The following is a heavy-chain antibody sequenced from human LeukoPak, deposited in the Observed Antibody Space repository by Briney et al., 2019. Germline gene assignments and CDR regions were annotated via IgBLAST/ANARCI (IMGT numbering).Heavy chain of an antibody. CDR3: ARVRCSGGSCPYYYYYYMDV. CDR1: GGSISSSSYY. J-gene: IGHJ6*03. Sequence: SETLSLTCTVSGGSISSSSYYWGWIRQPPGKGLEWIGSIYYSGSTYYNPSLQSRVTISIDTSKNQFSLKLRFVTAADTAVYYCARVRCSGGSCPYYYYYYMDVWGKGTTVTVSS. D-gene: IGHD2-15*01. CDR2: IYYSGST. V-gene: IGHV4-39*07.